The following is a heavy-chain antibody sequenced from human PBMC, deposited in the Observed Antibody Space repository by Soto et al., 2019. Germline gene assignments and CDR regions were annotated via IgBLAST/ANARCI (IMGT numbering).Heavy chain of an antibody. J-gene: IGHJ3*02. Sequence: SETLSLTCTVSGGSISSYYWSWIRQPPGKGLEWIGYIYYSGSTNYNPSLKSRVTISVDTSKNQFSLKLSSVTAADTAVYYCAREGQQLFRAFDIWGQGTMVTVSS. CDR2: IYYSGST. CDR3: AREGQQLFRAFDI. V-gene: IGHV4-59*12. D-gene: IGHD6-13*01. CDR1: GGSISSYY.